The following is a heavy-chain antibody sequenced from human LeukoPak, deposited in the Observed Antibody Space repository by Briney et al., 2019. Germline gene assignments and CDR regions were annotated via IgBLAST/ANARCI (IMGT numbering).Heavy chain of an antibody. CDR2: IYPDDSDA. J-gene: IGHJ4*02. CDR1: GYRFTTSW. Sequence: GESLKISCKTSGYRFTTSWIGWVRQMPGTGLEWMGIIYPDDSDARYSPSFQGQVTFSVDKSITTAYLQWSSLKASDTAIYYCASGTVKYYFDYWGQGTLVTVSS. V-gene: IGHV5-51*01. D-gene: IGHD2-8*02. CDR3: ASGTVKYYFDY.